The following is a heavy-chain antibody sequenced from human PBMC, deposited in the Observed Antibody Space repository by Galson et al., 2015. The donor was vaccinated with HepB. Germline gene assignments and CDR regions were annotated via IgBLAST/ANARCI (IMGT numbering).Heavy chain of an antibody. CDR1: GDSVSSNSAT. Sequence: CAISGDSVSSNSATWNWIRQSPSRGLEWLGRTYHRSKWYNDYAVSVKSRITINPDTSKNQFSLQLNSVTPEDTAVYYCARGAYDSSGYYALYDYWGQGTLVTVSS. J-gene: IGHJ4*02. CDR2: TYHRSKWYN. V-gene: IGHV6-1*01. CDR3: ARGAYDSSGYYALYDY. D-gene: IGHD3-22*01.